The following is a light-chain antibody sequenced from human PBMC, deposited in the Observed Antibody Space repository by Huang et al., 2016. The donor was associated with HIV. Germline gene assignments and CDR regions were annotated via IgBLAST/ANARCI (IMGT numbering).Light chain of an antibody. Sequence: EIVLTQSPVSLSLSPGERATLSCRASQSVSRSFLAWYQQKSGPAPRLLIHGASTSATGSPDRLSGSGSGTDFTLTISRLEPEDFAVYYCQQDGSSSWAFGQGTKVEIK. J-gene: IGKJ1*01. CDR2: GAS. CDR1: QSVSRSF. CDR3: QQDGSSSWA. V-gene: IGKV3-20*01.